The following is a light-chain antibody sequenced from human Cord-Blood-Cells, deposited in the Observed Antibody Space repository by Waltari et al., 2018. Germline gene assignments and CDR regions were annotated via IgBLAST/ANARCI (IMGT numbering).Light chain of an antibody. Sequence: EIVLTQSPATLSLSPGERATLSCRASQSVSSYLAWYQQKPGQAPRLLIYESSNSATGIPARFSGRGSGTDFTLTISSLEPEDFAFYYCQQRSNWLTFGGGTKVEIK. CDR2: ESS. CDR3: QQRSNWLT. V-gene: IGKV3-11*01. CDR1: QSVSSY. J-gene: IGKJ4*01.